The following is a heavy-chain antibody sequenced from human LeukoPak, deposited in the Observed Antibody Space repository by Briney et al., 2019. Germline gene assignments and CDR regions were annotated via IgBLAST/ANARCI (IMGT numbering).Heavy chain of an antibody. CDR2: IRYDGSNK. CDR1: GFIFSSYG. V-gene: IGHV3-30*02. Sequence: GGSLRLSCAASGFIFSSYGMHWVRQAPGKGLEWVAFIRYDGSNKYYADSVKGRFTISRDNSKNTLYLQMNSLRAEDTAVYYCAKDLLMATIRGIFDYWGQGTLVTVSS. D-gene: IGHD5-12*01. J-gene: IGHJ4*02. CDR3: AKDLLMATIRGIFDY.